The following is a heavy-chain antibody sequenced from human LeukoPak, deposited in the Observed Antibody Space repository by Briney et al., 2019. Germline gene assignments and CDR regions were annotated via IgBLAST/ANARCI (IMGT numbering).Heavy chain of an antibody. CDR3: ARVAKVGYCSSTSCYTDFDY. V-gene: IGHV4-34*01. J-gene: IGHJ4*02. CDR1: GGSFSGYY. Sequence: SETLSLTCAVYGGSFSGYYWSWIRQPPGKGLEWIGEINHSGSTNYNPSLKSRVTISVDTSKNQFSLKLSSVTAADTAVHYCARVAKVGYCSSTSCYTDFDYWGQGTLSPSPQ. D-gene: IGHD2-2*02. CDR2: INHSGST.